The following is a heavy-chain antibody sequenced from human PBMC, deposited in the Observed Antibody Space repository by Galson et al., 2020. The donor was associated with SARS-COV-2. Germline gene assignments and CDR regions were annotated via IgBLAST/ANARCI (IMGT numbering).Heavy chain of an antibody. D-gene: IGHD4-17*01. J-gene: IGHJ4*02. CDR1: GFTFSSYS. Sequence: GGSLRLSCAASGFTFSSYSMNWVRQAPGKGLEWVSSISSSSSYIYYADSVKGRFTISRDNAKNSLYLQMNSLRAEDTAVYYCARTYYGDYIRGCFDYWGQGTLVTVSS. CDR2: ISSSSSYI. CDR3: ARTYYGDYIRGCFDY. V-gene: IGHV3-21*01.